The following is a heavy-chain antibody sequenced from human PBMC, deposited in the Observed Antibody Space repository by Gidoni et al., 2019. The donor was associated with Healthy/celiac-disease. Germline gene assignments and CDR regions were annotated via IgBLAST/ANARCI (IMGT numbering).Heavy chain of an antibody. CDR3: ARATFGIGVDY. Sequence: QVQLQQWCAGLLKPSETLSLTCAVYGGSFSGYYWSWIRKPPGKGLEWIGEINQSGSTNYNPSLKSRDTISVDTSKNQFSLKLSSVTAADTAVYDCARATFGIGVDYWGQGTLVTVSS. J-gene: IGHJ4*02. V-gene: IGHV4-34*01. D-gene: IGHD3-10*01. CDR1: GGSFSGYY. CDR2: INQSGST.